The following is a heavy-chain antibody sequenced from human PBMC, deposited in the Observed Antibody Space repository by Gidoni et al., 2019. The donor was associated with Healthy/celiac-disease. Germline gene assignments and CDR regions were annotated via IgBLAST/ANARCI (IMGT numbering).Heavy chain of an antibody. CDR3: ARGGGTYDYVWGSYPRPTYYYYGMDV. D-gene: IGHD3-16*01. CDR2: IIPIFGTA. CDR1: GGTFSSYA. Sequence: QVQLVQSGAEVKKPGSSVKVPCKASGGTFSSYAISWVRQAPGQRLEWMGGIIPIFGTANNAKKSQGRVTITEDKNKSTAYMELSSLRSEETAVYYGARGGGTYDYVWGSYPRPTYYYYGMDVWGQGTTVTVSS. V-gene: IGHV1-69*06. J-gene: IGHJ6*02.